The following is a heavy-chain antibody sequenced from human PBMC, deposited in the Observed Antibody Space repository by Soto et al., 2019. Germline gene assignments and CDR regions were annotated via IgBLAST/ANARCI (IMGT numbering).Heavy chain of an antibody. CDR1: GFTFSSYG. Sequence: QVQLVESGGGVVQPGRSLRLSCAASGFTFSSYGMHWVRQAPGKGLEWVAVIWHDGSNKYYADSVKGRFTISRDNSKNQLYLQMKRLSAEETAVYYLARDLGALSIWGQGTLVTVSS. V-gene: IGHV3-33*01. D-gene: IGHD1-26*01. CDR3: ARDLGALSI. J-gene: IGHJ4*02. CDR2: IWHDGSNK.